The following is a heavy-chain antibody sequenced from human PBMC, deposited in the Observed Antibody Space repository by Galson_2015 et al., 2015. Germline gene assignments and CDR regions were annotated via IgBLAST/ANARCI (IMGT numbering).Heavy chain of an antibody. V-gene: IGHV3-7*05. J-gene: IGHJ3*02. Sequence: SLRLSCAASGFTFSSYWMNWVRQAPGKGLEWVANIKEDGGVKYYADSVKGRFTISRDNAKNSLYLQMNSLRAEDTAVFYCARDRGFFAFDIWGQGTMVTVSS. CDR1: GFTFSSYW. D-gene: IGHD3-10*01. CDR2: IKEDGGVK. CDR3: ARDRGFFAFDI.